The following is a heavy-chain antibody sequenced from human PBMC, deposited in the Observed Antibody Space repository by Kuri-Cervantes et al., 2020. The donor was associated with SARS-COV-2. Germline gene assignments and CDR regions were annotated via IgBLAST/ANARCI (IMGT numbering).Heavy chain of an antibody. CDR2: IKSKTDGGTT. CDR3: TTAGQSITIFGVVTNMDV. CDR1: GFTFGDYA. D-gene: IGHD3-3*01. J-gene: IGHJ6*03. V-gene: IGHV3-15*01. Sequence: GESLKISCTASGFTFGDYAMSWVRQAPGKGLEWVGRIKSKTDGGTTDYAAPVKGRFTISRDDSKNTLYLQMNSLKTEDTAVYYCTTAGQSITIFGVVTNMDVWGKGTTVTVSS.